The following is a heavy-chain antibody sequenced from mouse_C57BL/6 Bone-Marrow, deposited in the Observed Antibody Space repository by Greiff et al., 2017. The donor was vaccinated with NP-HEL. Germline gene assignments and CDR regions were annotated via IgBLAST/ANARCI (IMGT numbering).Heavy chain of an antibody. CDR1: GFTFSSYA. CDR2: ISDGGSYT. CDR3: ARAPYYGYDVGYFDV. V-gene: IGHV5-4*03. D-gene: IGHD2-9*01. J-gene: IGHJ1*03. Sequence: EVKLVESGGGLVKPGGSLKLSCAASGFTFSSYAMSWVRQTPEKRLEWVATISDGGSYTYYPDNVKGRFTISRDNAKNNLYLQMSHLKSEDTAMYYCARAPYYGYDVGYFDVWGTGTTVTVSS.